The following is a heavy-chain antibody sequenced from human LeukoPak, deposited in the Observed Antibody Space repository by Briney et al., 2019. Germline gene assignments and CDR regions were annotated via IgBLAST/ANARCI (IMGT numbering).Heavy chain of an antibody. CDR3: ARAGIAAAGI. V-gene: IGHV4-59*12. CDR1: GGSISSYY. CDR2: IYYSGST. Sequence: PSETLSLTCTVSGGSISSYYWSWIRQPPGKGLEWIGYIYYSGSTNYNPSLKSRVTISVDTSKNQFSLKLSSVTAADTAVYYCARAGIAAAGIWGQGTLVTVSS. D-gene: IGHD6-13*01. J-gene: IGHJ4*02.